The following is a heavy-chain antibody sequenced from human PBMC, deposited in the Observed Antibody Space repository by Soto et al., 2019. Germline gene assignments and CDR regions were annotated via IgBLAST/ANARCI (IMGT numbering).Heavy chain of an antibody. CDR1: SGSFSGYY. CDR2: VSQSGNT. CDR3: ARAPKVSGSSQTRPDF. Sequence: SETLSLTCSIYSGSFSGYYWSWIRQPPGKGLEWIGEVSQSGNTNYSPSLKSRVSISIDTSKKQFSLNLASVSAADTAVYYCARAPKVSGSSQTRPDFWGQGTLVTVSS. V-gene: IGHV4-34*01. D-gene: IGHD6-6*01. J-gene: IGHJ4*02.